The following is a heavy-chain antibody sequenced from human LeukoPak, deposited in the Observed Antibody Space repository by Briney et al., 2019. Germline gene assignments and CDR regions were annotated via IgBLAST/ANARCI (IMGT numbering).Heavy chain of an antibody. CDR3: ARSGDPDY. Sequence: QPGGSLRLSCAASGFTFSNYNMNWVRQAPGKGLEWVSYISSSSSTIFYADSMKGRFTISRDNAKNPLYLQMNSLRAEDTAVYYCARSGDPDYWGQGTLVTVSS. D-gene: IGHD2-21*02. J-gene: IGHJ4*02. CDR1: GFTFSNYN. CDR2: ISSSSSTI. V-gene: IGHV3-48*01.